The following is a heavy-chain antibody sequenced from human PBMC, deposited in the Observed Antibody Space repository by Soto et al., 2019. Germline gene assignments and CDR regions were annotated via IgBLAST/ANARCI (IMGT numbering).Heavy chain of an antibody. CDR2: IIPIFGTA. V-gene: IGHV1-69*13. Sequence: SVELCCEASGGAFGSYAIRWVQHAPGQRLEWMGGIIPIFGTANYAQKFQGRVTITADESTSTAYMELSSLRSEDTAVYYCARVGAGAAAGIYYFDYWGQGTLVTVSS. CDR1: GGAFGSYA. J-gene: IGHJ4*02. CDR3: ARVGAGAAAGIYYFDY. D-gene: IGHD6-13*01.